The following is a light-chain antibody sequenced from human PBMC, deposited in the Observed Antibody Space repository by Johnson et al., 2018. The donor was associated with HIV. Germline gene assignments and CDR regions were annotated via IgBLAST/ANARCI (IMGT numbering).Light chain of an antibody. J-gene: IGLJ1*01. Sequence: QSVLTQPPSVSAAPGQKVTISCSGSSSNIGNNYVSWYQQLPGTAPKLLIYESNKRPSGIPDRFSGSKSGASATLDITGLQTGDEATYYCGTWDNRLNVYVFGTGTKVPAL. CDR1: SSNIGNNY. CDR3: GTWDNRLNVYV. CDR2: ESN. V-gene: IGLV1-51*02.